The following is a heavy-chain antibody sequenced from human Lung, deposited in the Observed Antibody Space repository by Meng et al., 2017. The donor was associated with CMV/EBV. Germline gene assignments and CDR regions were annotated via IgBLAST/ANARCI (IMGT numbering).Heavy chain of an antibody. CDR1: GDTFSRYA. J-gene: IGHJ6*02. CDR3: ARDRTGDCSSTSCYNYYYYYGMDV. D-gene: IGHD2-2*02. Sequence: XVXVSXXASGDTFSRYAISWVRQAPGQGLEWMGGIIPFFDTTNYAQKFQGRVTITTDESTSTAYMELSSLRSEDTAVYYCARDRTGDCSSTSCYNYYYYYGMDVWGQGTXVTVSS. CDR2: IIPFFDTT. V-gene: IGHV1-69*05.